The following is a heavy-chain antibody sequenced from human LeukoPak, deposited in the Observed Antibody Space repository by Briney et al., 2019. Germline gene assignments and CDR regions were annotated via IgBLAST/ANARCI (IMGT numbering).Heavy chain of an antibody. V-gene: IGHV4-59*01. J-gene: IGHJ6*03. CDR1: GGSISSFY. D-gene: IGHD3-3*01. CDR2: IYYSGST. Sequence: SETLSLTCTVSGGSISSFYWSWIRQPPGKGLEWIRYIYYSGSTNYNPSLKSRVTISVDTSKNQFSLRLRSVTAADTAVYYCARGREDDFWSGPDYYYYYYMDVWGKGTTVTVSS. CDR3: ARGREDDFWSGPDYYYYYYMDV.